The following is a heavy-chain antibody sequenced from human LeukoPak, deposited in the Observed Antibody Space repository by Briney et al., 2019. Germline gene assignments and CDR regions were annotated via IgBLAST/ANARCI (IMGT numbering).Heavy chain of an antibody. Sequence: GGSLRLSCAASGFTFSSYSMNWVRQAPGKGLEWVSYISSSSSTIYYADSVKGRFTISRDNSKNTLYLQMNSLRAEDTAVYYCAKDSGSYFGYFQHWGQGTLVTVSS. D-gene: IGHD1-26*01. J-gene: IGHJ1*01. V-gene: IGHV3-48*01. CDR1: GFTFSSYS. CDR2: ISSSSSTI. CDR3: AKDSGSYFGYFQH.